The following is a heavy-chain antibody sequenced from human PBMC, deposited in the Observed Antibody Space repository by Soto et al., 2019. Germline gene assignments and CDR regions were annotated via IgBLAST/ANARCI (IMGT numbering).Heavy chain of an antibody. CDR1: GGSISSYF. J-gene: IGHJ4*02. CDR2: IHYSGTS. CDR3: ARDTGNYFFDD. V-gene: IGHV4-59*01. Sequence: ETLSLTCIVSGGSISSYFWSWIRQPPGKGLEWIGYIHYSGTSKYNPSLKSRVTISVDTSENQFSLRLTAVAAADTAVYFCARDTGNYFFDDWGRGTLVTVSS. D-gene: IGHD1-7*01.